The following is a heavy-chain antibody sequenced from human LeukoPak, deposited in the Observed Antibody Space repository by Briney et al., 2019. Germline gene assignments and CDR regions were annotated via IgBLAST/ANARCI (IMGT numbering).Heavy chain of an antibody. CDR3: ARRRWSDDELVGYY. Sequence: SETLSLTCAVYGESFSGYFWSWIRQSPGKGLEWIGEVNHRETTTYNPSLKSRATISVDTSKNQFSLRLSSVTAADTAVYYCARRRWSDDELVGYYWGQGTLVTVSS. D-gene: IGHD2-15*01. CDR1: GESFSGYF. V-gene: IGHV4-34*01. CDR2: VNHRETT. J-gene: IGHJ4*02.